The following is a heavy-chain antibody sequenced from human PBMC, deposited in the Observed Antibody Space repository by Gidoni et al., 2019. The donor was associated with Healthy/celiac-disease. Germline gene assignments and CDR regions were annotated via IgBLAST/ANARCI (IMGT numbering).Heavy chain of an antibody. J-gene: IGHJ3*02. D-gene: IGHD2-15*01. V-gene: IGHV4-34*01. CDR1: GGSFSGYY. Sequence: QVQLQQWGAGLLKPSETLSLTCAVYGGSFSGYYWTWIRQPPGQGLEWIGEINHSGSTNYNPSLRSRVTILVDTSKSQFSLRLSSVTAVDTAVYYCARDLGYCSGGSCRGNAFDIWGQGTMVTVSS. CDR2: INHSGST. CDR3: ARDLGYCSGGSCRGNAFDI.